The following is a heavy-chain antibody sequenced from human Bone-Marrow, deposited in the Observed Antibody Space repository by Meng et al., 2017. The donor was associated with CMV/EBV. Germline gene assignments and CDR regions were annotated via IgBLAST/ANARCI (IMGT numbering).Heavy chain of an antibody. D-gene: IGHD3-22*01. CDR2: ISSDGGDT. CDR1: GFTFSSYW. J-gene: IGHJ4*02. V-gene: IGHV3-74*01. Sequence: GGSLRLSCVASGFTFSSYWMHWVRQAPGKGLVWVSRISSDGGDTSYADSVKGRFTISRDNAKNTLYLQMSSLRGEDTAVYYCAVTYYYDTGGYSHSDYWGQRTLVTVSS. CDR3: AVTYYYDTGGYSHSDY.